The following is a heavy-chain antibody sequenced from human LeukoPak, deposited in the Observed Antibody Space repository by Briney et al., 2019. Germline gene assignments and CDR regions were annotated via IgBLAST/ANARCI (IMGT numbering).Heavy chain of an antibody. CDR1: GGSISSYY. CDR2: IYTSGST. V-gene: IGHV4-4*07. Sequence: PSETLSLTCTVSGGSISSYYWSWIRQPAGKGLEWIGRIYTSGSTNYNPSLKSRVTMSVDTSKNQFSLKLSSVTAADTAVYYCARSGRHDSSGYYLQVDYWGQGTLVAVSS. J-gene: IGHJ4*02. D-gene: IGHD3-22*01. CDR3: ARSGRHDSSGYYLQVDY.